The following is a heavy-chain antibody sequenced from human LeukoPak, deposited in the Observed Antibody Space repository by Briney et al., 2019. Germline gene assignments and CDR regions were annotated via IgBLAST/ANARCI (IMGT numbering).Heavy chain of an antibody. CDR2: ISYDGSNK. CDR1: GFTFSSYA. V-gene: IGHV3-30*04. D-gene: IGHD5-18*01. J-gene: IGHJ4*02. CDR3: ASTDTAMVPPDY. Sequence: GGSLRPSCAASGFTFSSYAMHWVRQAPGKGLEWVAVISYDGSNKYYADSVKGRFTIFRDNSKNTLYLQMNSLRAEDTAVYYCASTDTAMVPPDYWGQGTLVTVSS.